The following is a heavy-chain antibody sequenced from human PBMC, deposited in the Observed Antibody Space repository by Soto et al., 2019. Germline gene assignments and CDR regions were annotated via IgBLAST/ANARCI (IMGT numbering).Heavy chain of an antibody. CDR3: VREVRLNSGWPPPF. CDR1: GFGFSYYP. V-gene: IGHV3-23*01. J-gene: IGHJ1*01. D-gene: IGHD5-12*01. Sequence: PGGSLRLSCAASGFGFSYYPMIWVRQAPGKGLEWVSTISGSGDTTDYADSVKGRFTVSRDNSKNTLYLQINSLRAEDTAVYFCVREVRLNSGWPPPFWXQGTLVTVSS. CDR2: ISGSGDTT.